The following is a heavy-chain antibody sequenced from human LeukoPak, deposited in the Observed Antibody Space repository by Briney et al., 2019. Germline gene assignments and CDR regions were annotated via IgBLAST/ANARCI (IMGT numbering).Heavy chain of an antibody. D-gene: IGHD1-14*01. J-gene: IGHJ3*02. CDR3: ASSGEISEPARNDAFDI. V-gene: IGHV3-53*01. Sequence: GGSLRLSCAASGFTVSSNYMSWVRQAPGKGLEWVSVIYSGGSTYYADSVTGRFNISRDNSKNTLYLQMNSLKAEDTAVYYCASSGEISEPARNDAFDIWGQGTVVTVSS. CDR1: GFTVSSNY. CDR2: IYSGGST.